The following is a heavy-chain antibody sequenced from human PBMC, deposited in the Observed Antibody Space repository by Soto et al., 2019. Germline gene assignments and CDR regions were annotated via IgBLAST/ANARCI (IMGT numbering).Heavy chain of an antibody. D-gene: IGHD4-17*01. CDR1: GGTFSSYT. CDR3: ARGYGDYVPDY. Sequence: QVQLVQSGAEVKKPGSSVKVSCKASGGTFSSYTISWVRQAPGQGLEWMGRIIPILGIANYAQKFQGRVTITADKSTSPAYMELSSLRAEDTAVYYCARGYGDYVPDYWGQGTLVTVSS. V-gene: IGHV1-69*02. CDR2: IIPILGIA. J-gene: IGHJ4*02.